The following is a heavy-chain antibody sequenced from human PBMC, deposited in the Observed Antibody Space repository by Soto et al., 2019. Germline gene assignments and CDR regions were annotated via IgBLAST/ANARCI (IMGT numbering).Heavy chain of an antibody. CDR1: GFAFSSYG. D-gene: IGHD6-25*01. CDR2: ISYDGTNE. CDR3: TKGGQRLGRWCVDC. V-gene: IGHV3-30*18. Sequence: QVQLVESGGGVVQPGRSLRLSCAASGFAFSSYGMHWVRQAPGKGLEWLAVISYDGTNEYYADSVKGRFTISRDNSINTMNLHMNGLRAEDAAVYYGTKGGQRLGRWCVDCWGQGTLVTVSS. J-gene: IGHJ4*02.